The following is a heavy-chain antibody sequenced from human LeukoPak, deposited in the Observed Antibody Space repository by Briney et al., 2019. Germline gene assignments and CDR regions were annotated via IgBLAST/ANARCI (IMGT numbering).Heavy chain of an antibody. J-gene: IGHJ4*02. CDR2: INPNSGGT. CDR3: ARAMTTVVSPPGIF. V-gene: IGHV1-2*02. Sequence: ASVKVSCKASGYTFTGYYMHWVRQAPGQGLEWMGWINPNSGGTNYAQKFQGRVTMTRDTSISTAYMELSRLRSDDTAVYYCARAMTTVVSPPGIFWGQGTLVTVSS. CDR1: GYTFTGYY. D-gene: IGHD4-23*01.